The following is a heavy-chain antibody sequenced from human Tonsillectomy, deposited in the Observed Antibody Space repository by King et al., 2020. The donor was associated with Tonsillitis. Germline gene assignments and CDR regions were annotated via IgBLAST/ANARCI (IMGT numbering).Heavy chain of an antibody. CDR3: ARASSGSGLF. Sequence: QLQESGPGLVKPSETLSLTCAVSGYSISSGYYWGWIRQPPGKGLEWIGSIYHSGSTYYNPSLKSRVTISVDTSKNQFSLKLSSVTAADTAVYYCARASSGSGLFWGRGTLVTVSS. J-gene: IGHJ2*01. CDR2: IYHSGST. D-gene: IGHD3-10*01. CDR1: GYSISSGYY. V-gene: IGHV4-38-2*01.